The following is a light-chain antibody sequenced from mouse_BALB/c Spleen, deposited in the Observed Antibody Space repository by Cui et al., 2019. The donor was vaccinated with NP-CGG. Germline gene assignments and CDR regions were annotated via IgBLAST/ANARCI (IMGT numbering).Light chain of an antibody. CDR1: TGAVTTTNY. Sequence: AVVPQDLALTTSPGETVTLTCRSSTGAVTTTNYANWVQEKPDHLFTGLIGGTNNRAPGVPARFSGSLIGDKAALTITGAQTEDEAIYFCALWYSNHWVFGGGTKLTVL. CDR3: ALWYSNHWV. J-gene: IGLJ1*01. CDR2: GTN. V-gene: IGLV1*01.